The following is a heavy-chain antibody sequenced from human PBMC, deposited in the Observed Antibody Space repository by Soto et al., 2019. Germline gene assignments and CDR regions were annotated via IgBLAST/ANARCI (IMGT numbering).Heavy chain of an antibody. V-gene: IGHV1-69*13. Sequence: GASVKVSCKASGGTFSSYAISWVRQAPGQGLEWMGGIIPIFGTANYAQKFQGRVTITADESTSTAYMELSSLRSEDTAVYYCARDSVHYYDSSGYYYFDLWGRGTLVTVSS. D-gene: IGHD3-22*01. CDR1: GGTFSSYA. J-gene: IGHJ2*01. CDR2: IIPIFGTA. CDR3: ARDSVHYYDSSGYYYFDL.